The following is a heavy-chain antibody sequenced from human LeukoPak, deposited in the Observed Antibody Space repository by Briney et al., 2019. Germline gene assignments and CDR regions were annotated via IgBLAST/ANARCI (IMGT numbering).Heavy chain of an antibody. V-gene: IGHV1-18*01. CDR3: ARNVVVPAATYYYYYYMDV. D-gene: IGHD2-2*01. J-gene: IGHJ6*03. CDR1: GYTFTSCG. CDR2: ISAYNGNT. Sequence: ASVTVSCKASGYTFTSCGISWVRQAPGQGLEWMGWISAYNGNTNYAQKLQGRVTMTTDTSTSTAYMELRSLRSDDTAVYYCARNVVVPAATYYYYYYMDVWGKGTTVTVSS.